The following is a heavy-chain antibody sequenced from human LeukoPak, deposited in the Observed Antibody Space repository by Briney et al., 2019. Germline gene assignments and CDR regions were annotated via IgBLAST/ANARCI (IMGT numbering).Heavy chain of an antibody. V-gene: IGHV4-34*01. CDR1: GGSISSYY. D-gene: IGHD3-9*01. Sequence: SETLSLTCTVSGGSISSYYWSWIRQPPGKGLEWIGEINHSGSTNYNPSLKSRVTISVDTSKNQFSLKLSSVTAADTAVYYCARGSTYYDILTGYKNNWFDPWGQGTLVTVSS. CDR3: ARGSTYYDILTGYKNNWFDP. J-gene: IGHJ5*02. CDR2: INHSGST.